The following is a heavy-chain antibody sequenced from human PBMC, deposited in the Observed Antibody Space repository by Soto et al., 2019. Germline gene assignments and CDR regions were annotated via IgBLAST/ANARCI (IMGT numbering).Heavy chain of an antibody. D-gene: IGHD3-10*01. CDR1: GFTFSSYA. CDR2: ISGSGGNT. Sequence: GGSLRLSCAASGFTFSSYAMSWVRQAPGKGLEWVSAISGSGGNTYYADSVKGRFTISRDNSKNTLYLQMNSLRAEDTAVYYCARGGGWFRGYYGMDVWGQGTTVTVSS. J-gene: IGHJ6*02. V-gene: IGHV3-23*01. CDR3: ARGGGWFRGYYGMDV.